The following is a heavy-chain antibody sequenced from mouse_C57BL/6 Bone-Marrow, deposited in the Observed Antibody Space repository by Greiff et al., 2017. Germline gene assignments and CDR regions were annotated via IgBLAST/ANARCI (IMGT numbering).Heavy chain of an antibody. CDR2: ISDGGSYT. D-gene: IGHD1-1*01. CDR1: GFTFSSYA. J-gene: IGHJ2*01. V-gene: IGHV5-4*03. Sequence: EVKLMESGGGLVKPGGSLTLSCAASGFTFSSYAMSWVRQTPEKRLEWVATISDGGSYTYYPDNVKGRFTISRDNAKNNLYLQMSHLKSEDTAMYYCARALLRVGDYWGQGTTLTVSS. CDR3: ARALLRVGDY.